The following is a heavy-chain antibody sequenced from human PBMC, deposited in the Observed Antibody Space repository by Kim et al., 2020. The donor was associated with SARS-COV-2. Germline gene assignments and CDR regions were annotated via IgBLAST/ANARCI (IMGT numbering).Heavy chain of an antibody. CDR3: ARFKGGCTSTSCYYYYGMDV. D-gene: IGHD2-2*01. CDR2: IWYDGSNK. CDR1: GFTFSTFA. Sequence: GGSLRLSCAASGFTFSTFAMHWVRQAPGKGLEWVAVIWYDGSNKYYADSVKGRFTMSRDNSKNTLYLQMNSLRAEDTAVYYCARFKGGCTSTSCYYYYGMDVWGQGTTVTVSS. V-gene: IGHV3-33*01. J-gene: IGHJ6*02.